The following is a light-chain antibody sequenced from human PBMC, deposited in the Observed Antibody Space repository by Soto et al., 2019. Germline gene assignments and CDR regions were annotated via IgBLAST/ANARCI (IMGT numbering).Light chain of an antibody. J-gene: IGKJ1*01. CDR2: AAS. Sequence: DIQVTQSPASLSASIGDRVIITCRASQSISNYLNWYQHKPGRAPKFLIYAASSLQSGVPSRFSGSGSGTDFTLTISSLQRENFGTYFCQQSFSSSWTFGQGTKVE. CDR3: QQSFSSSWT. CDR1: QSISNY. V-gene: IGKV1-39*01.